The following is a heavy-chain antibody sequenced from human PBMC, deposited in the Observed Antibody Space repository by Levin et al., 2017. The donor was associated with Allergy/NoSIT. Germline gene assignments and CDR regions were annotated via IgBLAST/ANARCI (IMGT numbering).Heavy chain of an antibody. CDR2: IYYTGIT. CDR1: NGSIGSYY. V-gene: IGHV4-59*01. D-gene: IGHD3-9*01. J-gene: IGHJ4*02. Sequence: SQTLSLTCSVSNGSIGSYYWSWIRQPPGKGLEWIGYIYYTGITRYNPSLKSRVTMSVDTSKNQCSLILSSVTAADTPLYSCARQYYDVLTGYWGYSHFDDWGQGSLVTVSS. CDR3: ARQYYDVLTGYWGYSHFDD.